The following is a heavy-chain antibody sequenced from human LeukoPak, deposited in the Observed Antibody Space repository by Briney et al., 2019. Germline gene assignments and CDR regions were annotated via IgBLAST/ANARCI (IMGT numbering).Heavy chain of an antibody. CDR1: GGSISSSNW. V-gene: IGHV4-4*02. J-gene: IGHJ4*02. D-gene: IGHD6-19*01. Sequence: SETLSLTCAVSGGSISSSNWWSWVRQPPGKGLEWIGEIYHSGSTNYNPSLKSRVTISVDKSKNQFSLKLSSVTAADTAVYYCARIPAVAGTWYFDYWGQGTLATVSS. CDR2: IYHSGST. CDR3: ARIPAVAGTWYFDY.